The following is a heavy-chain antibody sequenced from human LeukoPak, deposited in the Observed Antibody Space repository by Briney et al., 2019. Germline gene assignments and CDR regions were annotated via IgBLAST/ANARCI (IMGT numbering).Heavy chain of an antibody. CDR2: ISYDGSNK. CDR3: ARDSIVGAT. Sequence: GGSLRLSCAASGFTFNSYAMHWVRQAPGKGLEWVAVISYDGSNKYYADSVKGRFTISRDNSKNTLYLQMNSLRAEDTAVYYCARDSIVGATWGQGTLVTVSS. V-gene: IGHV3-30-3*01. J-gene: IGHJ4*02. CDR1: GFTFNSYA. D-gene: IGHD1-26*01.